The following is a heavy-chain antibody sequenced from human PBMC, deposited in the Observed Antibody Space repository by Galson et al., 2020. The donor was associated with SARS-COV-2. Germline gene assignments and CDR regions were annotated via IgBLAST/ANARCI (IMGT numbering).Heavy chain of an antibody. Sequence: GESLKISCKAFEYSFSNFWIGWVRQMPGKDLEWMGIIYPGNSDTRYSPSFQGQVTISADKSMDTAYLEWSSLKASDTAMYYCARPYYYDTDRDFFDFWGQGTMVTVSS. CDR3: ARPYYYDTDRDFFDF. V-gene: IGHV5-51*01. D-gene: IGHD3-22*01. CDR2: IYPGNSDT. CDR1: EYSFSNFW. J-gene: IGHJ3*01.